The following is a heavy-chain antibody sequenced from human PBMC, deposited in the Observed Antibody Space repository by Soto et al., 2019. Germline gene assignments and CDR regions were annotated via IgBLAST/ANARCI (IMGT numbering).Heavy chain of an antibody. D-gene: IGHD4-17*01. CDR3: ATLSAALYGDRAGY. Sequence: ASVKVSCKVSGYTLTELSMHWVRQAPGKGLEWMGGFDPEDGETIYAQKFQGRVTMTEDTSTDTAYMELSSLRSEDTAVYYCATLSAALYGDRAGYWGQGTLVTVSS. J-gene: IGHJ4*02. V-gene: IGHV1-24*01. CDR1: GYTLTELS. CDR2: FDPEDGET.